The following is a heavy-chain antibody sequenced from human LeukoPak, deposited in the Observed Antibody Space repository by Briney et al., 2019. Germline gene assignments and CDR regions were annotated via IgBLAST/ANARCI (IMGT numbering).Heavy chain of an antibody. CDR1: SGSVKSGNYH. Sequence: PSETLSLTCTVSSGSVKSGNYHWSWIRQPPGKRLEWFGYVYYSGSINYNPSLKSRVTMSVDTSKNQFSLKLSSVTAADTAVYYCARVPDCGGDCYISSFDSCGQGMLVTVSS. V-gene: IGHV4-61*01. CDR3: ARVPDCGGDCYISSFDS. CDR2: VYYSGSI. J-gene: IGHJ4*02. D-gene: IGHD2-21*02.